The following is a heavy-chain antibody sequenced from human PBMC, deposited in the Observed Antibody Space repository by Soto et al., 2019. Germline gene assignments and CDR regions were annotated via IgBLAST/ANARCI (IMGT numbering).Heavy chain of an antibody. CDR1: GGSISSYY. CDR3: ARCRGDGDCYHDF. Sequence: SETLSLTCTVSGGSISSYYWSWIRQPPGKGLEWIGYIYYSGSTNYNPSLKSRVTISVDTSKNQFSLKLSPVTAADTGVYCCARCRGDGDCYHDFRGQGTLVTVSS. D-gene: IGHD2-21*02. CDR2: IYYSGST. V-gene: IGHV4-59*01. J-gene: IGHJ4*01.